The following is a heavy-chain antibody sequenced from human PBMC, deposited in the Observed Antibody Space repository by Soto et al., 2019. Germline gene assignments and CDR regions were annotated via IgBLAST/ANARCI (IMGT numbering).Heavy chain of an antibody. Sequence: SETLSLTCSIYSGSFSGYYWSWIRQPPGKGLEWIGEISQSGNTNYSPSLKSRVSISIDTSKKQFSLNLASVSAADTAVYYCARAPKVSGSSQTRPDFWGQETQVTAPQ. CDR2: ISQSGNT. V-gene: IGHV4-34*01. J-gene: IGHJ4*02. D-gene: IGHD6-6*01. CDR3: ARAPKVSGSSQTRPDF. CDR1: SGSFSGYY.